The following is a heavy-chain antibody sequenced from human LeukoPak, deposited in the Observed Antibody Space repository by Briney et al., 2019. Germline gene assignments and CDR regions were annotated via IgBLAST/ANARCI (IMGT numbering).Heavy chain of an antibody. D-gene: IGHD3-22*01. CDR3: ANLGDSSGYYRDFDY. V-gene: IGHV1-2*06. CDR2: INPNSGGI. J-gene: IGHJ4*02. Sequence: ASVKVSCKASGYTFTGYYMHWVRQAPGQGLEWMGRINPNSGGINYAQKFQGRVTMTRDTSISTAYMELSRLRSDDTAVYYCANLGDSSGYYRDFDYWGQGTLVTVSS. CDR1: GYTFTGYY.